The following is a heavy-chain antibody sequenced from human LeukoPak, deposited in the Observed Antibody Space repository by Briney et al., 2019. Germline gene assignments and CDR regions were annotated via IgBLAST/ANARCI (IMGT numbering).Heavy chain of an antibody. Sequence: QAGRSLRLSCAASGFTFSSYGMHWVRQAPGKGLEWVAVIWYDGSNKYYADSVKGRFTISRDNSKNTLYLQMNSLRAEDTAVYYCARDDYGDYVWSQPTFDYWGQGTLVTVSS. V-gene: IGHV3-33*01. J-gene: IGHJ4*02. CDR3: ARDDYGDYVWSQPTFDY. CDR1: GFTFSSYG. CDR2: IWYDGSNK. D-gene: IGHD4-17*01.